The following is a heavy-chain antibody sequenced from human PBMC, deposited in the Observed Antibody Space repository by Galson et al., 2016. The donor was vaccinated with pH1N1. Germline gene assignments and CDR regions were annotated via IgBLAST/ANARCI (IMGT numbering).Heavy chain of an antibody. CDR1: GFTFSDYW. CDR3: VRKVGDF. V-gene: IGHV3-7*01. D-gene: IGHD1-26*01. J-gene: IGHJ3*01. CDR2: IKQDGSQK. Sequence: SLRLSCAASGFTFSDYWMSWVRQAPGKGLEWVANIKQDGSQKYFVDSVKGRFTTSRDNAKNSLFLRMNSLRAEDTALYYCVRKVGDFWGQGTMVTVSS.